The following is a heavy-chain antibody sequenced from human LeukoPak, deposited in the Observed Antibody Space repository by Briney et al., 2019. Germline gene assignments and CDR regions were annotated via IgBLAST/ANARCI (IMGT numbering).Heavy chain of an antibody. CDR1: GLTFSHAW. V-gene: IGHV3-15*01. CDR3: TSYSDVHV. J-gene: IGHJ6*02. D-gene: IGHD6-13*01. Sequence: GGSLRLSCAASGLTFSHAWLSWVRQAPGKGLEWVGRIKTKSDGGTADYAAPVKGRFTISRDDSKSTLYLQMSSLKTDDTAVYYCTSYSDVHVWGQGTTVTVSS. CDR2: IKTKSDGGTA.